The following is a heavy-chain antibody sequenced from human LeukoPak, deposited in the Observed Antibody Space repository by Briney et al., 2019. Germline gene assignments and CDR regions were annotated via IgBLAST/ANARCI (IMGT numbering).Heavy chain of an antibody. D-gene: IGHD2-15*01. CDR3: ARGRREYCSGGSCYPNIDY. J-gene: IGHJ4*02. CDR2: ISAYNGNT. Sequence: ASVKVSCKASGYTFTSYGISWVRQAPGQGLEWMGWISAYNGNTNYAQKLQGRVTMTTATPTSTAYMELRSLRSDDTAVYYCARGRREYCSGGSCYPNIDYWGQGTLVTVSS. CDR1: GYTFTSYG. V-gene: IGHV1-18*01.